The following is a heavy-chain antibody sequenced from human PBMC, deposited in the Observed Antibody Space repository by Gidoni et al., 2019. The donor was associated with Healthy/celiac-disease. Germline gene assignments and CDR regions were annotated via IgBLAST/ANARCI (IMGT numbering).Heavy chain of an antibody. CDR1: GFTFSSYG. J-gene: IGHJ6*02. Sequence: QVQLVESGGGVVQPGMSLRLSCAASGFTFSSYGMHWVRQAPGKGLEWVAVIWYDGSNKYYADSVKGRFTISRDNSKNTLYLQMNSLRAEDTAVYYCAREVKTVYYYYGMDVWGQGTTVTVSS. CDR3: AREVKTVYYYYGMDV. V-gene: IGHV3-33*01. D-gene: IGHD3-10*01. CDR2: IWYDGSNK.